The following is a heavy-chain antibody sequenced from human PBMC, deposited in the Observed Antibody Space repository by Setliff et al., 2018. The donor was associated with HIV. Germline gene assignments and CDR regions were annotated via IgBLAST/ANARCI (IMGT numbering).Heavy chain of an antibody. CDR1: GDSISASY. CDR3: TKGRLGQADY. Sequence: SETLSLPCAVSGDSISASYWNWIRQFPGGGLEWIGYIYYSGSTKYNPSLKRRVTISIDKSRKYFSLKLPSVTAADTAMYFCTKGRLGQADYWGQGTLVTVSS. V-gene: IGHV4-59*01. CDR2: IYYSGST. J-gene: IGHJ4*02. D-gene: IGHD4-17*01.